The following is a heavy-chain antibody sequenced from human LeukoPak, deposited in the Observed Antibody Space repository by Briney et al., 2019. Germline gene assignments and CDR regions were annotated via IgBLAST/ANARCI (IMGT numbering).Heavy chain of an antibody. D-gene: IGHD3-22*01. CDR1: GGTFSSYA. J-gene: IGHJ1*01. CDR2: IIPILGIA. Sequence: ASVKVSCKASGGTFSSYAISWVRQAPGQGLEWMGRIIPILGIANYAQKFQGRVTITADKSTSTACMELSSLRSEDTAVYYCARDSRYYYDSSGPQHWGQGTLVTVSS. CDR3: ARDSRYYYDSSGPQH. V-gene: IGHV1-69*04.